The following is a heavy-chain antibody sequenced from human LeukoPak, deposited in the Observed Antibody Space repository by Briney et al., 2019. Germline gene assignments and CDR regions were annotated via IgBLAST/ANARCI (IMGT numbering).Heavy chain of an antibody. CDR1: GFTFSSYA. Sequence: GGSLRLSCAASGFTFSSYAMHWVRQAPGKGLEWVAVISYDGSNKYYADSVKGRFTISRDNSKNTLYLQMNSLRAEDTAMYYCARSRSIVGATILDYWGQGTLVTVSS. CDR3: ARSRSIVGATILDY. V-gene: IGHV3-30-3*01. J-gene: IGHJ4*02. CDR2: ISYDGSNK. D-gene: IGHD1-26*01.